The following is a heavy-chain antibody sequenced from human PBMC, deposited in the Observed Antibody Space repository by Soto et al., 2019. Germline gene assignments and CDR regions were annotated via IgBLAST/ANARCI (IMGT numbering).Heavy chain of an antibody. D-gene: IGHD2-8*01. CDR3: ARGSTGLIVIDY. J-gene: IGHJ4*02. V-gene: IGHV4-31*03. Sequence: SETLSLTCTVSGGSISSGGYYWSWIRQHPGKGLEWIGYIYYSGSTYYNPSLKSRVTISVDTSKNQFSLKLSSVTAADTAVYYCARGSTGLIVIDYWGQGTLVTVSS. CDR1: GGSISSGGYY. CDR2: IYYSGST.